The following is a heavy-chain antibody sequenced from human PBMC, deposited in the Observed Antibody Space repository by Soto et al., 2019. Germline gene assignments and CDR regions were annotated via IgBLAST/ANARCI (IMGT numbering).Heavy chain of an antibody. J-gene: IGHJ4*02. D-gene: IGHD2-15*01. CDR2: ISNDGSTK. CDR3: ARDTSSVAPFDY. Sequence: PGGSLRLSCAASGFRFSTHAMHWVRQAPGKGLEWVAVISNDGSTKLYADSVRGRFTISRDNPKKALYLEVNSLRGEDTAVYYCARDTSSVAPFDYWGQGILVTVSS. V-gene: IGHV3-30-3*01. CDR1: GFRFSTHA.